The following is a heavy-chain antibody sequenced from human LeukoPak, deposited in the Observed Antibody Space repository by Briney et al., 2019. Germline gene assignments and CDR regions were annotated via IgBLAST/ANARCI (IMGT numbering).Heavy chain of an antibody. V-gene: IGHV4-31*03. CDR2: ISYSGST. J-gene: IGHJ5*02. CDR3: ARGGITGTTPPGFDP. Sequence: SETLSLTCTVSGGSISSGGYYWSWIRQHPGKGLEWIGYISYSGSTYYNPSLKSRVAISVDTSKNHFSLKLSSVTAADTAVYYCARGGITGTTPPGFDPWGQGTLVTVSS. D-gene: IGHD1-14*01. CDR1: GGSISSGGYY.